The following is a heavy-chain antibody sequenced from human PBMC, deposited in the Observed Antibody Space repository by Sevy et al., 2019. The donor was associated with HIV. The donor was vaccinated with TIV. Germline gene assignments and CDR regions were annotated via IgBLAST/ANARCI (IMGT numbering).Heavy chain of an antibody. Sequence: ASVKVSCKASGYTFTGYYMHWVRQAPGQGLEWMGWINPNRGGTNYAQKFQGRVTRTRDTSISRAYMELGRLRSDDTAVYYCARDVRGDDAFDIWGQGTMVTVSS. D-gene: IGHD3-10*02. V-gene: IGHV1-2*02. CDR3: ARDVRGDDAFDI. CDR2: INPNRGGT. J-gene: IGHJ3*02. CDR1: GYTFTGYY.